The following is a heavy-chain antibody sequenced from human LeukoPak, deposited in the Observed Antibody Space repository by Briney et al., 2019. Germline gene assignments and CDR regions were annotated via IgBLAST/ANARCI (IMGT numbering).Heavy chain of an antibody. J-gene: IGHJ5*02. CDR1: GFTFSSYW. CDR2: IKQDGSEK. Sequence: GGSLRLSCAASGFTFSSYWMSWVRQAPGKGLEWVANIKQDGSEKYYVDSVKGRFTISRDNAKNSLYLQMNSLRAEDTAVYHCARGEGIVVVPAASPKYNWFDPWGQGTLVTVSS. D-gene: IGHD2-2*01. V-gene: IGHV3-7*01. CDR3: ARGEGIVVVPAASPKYNWFDP.